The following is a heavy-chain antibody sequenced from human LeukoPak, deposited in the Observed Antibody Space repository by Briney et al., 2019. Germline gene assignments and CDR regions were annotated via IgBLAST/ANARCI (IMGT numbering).Heavy chain of an antibody. CDR2: MYYSGTT. CDR1: GASVSSFY. J-gene: IGHJ2*01. CDR3: ARGDTAPRPGRYFDL. D-gene: IGHD2-2*02. Sequence: SETLSLTCTVSGASVSSFYWNWIRQPPGKGLEWIGSMYYSGTTNYDPSFKSRVTISLDTSKNEFSLRLKSLTAADTAVYYCARGDTAPRPGRYFDLWGRGTLVTVSS. V-gene: IGHV4-59*02.